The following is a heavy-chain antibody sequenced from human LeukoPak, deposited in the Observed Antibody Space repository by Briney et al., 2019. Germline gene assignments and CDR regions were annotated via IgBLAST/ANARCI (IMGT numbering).Heavy chain of an antibody. V-gene: IGHV3-7*03. J-gene: IGHJ6*03. CDR3: ARDAQDIVVVVAVHYYYYYMDV. Sequence: GGSLRLSCAASGFTFSSYGMHWVRQAPGKGLEWVANIKQDGSEKYYVDSVKGRFTISRDNAKNSLYLQMNSLRAEDTALYYCARDAQDIVVVVAVHYYYYYMDVWGKGTTVTVSS. CDR2: IKQDGSEK. D-gene: IGHD2-15*01. CDR1: GFTFSSYG.